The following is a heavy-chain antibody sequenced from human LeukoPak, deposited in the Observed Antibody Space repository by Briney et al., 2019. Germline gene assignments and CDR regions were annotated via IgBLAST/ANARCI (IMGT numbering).Heavy chain of an antibody. V-gene: IGHV4-59*01. D-gene: IGHD3-3*02. CDR1: GGSISTYY. J-gene: IGHJ4*02. CDR3: GRSISSMTPFDS. CDR2: ISSSGSI. Sequence: TSETLSLTCTVSGGSISTYYWSWIRQSPGKGLEWIGYISSSGSIAYNPSLKSRVTISLDTSNNQFSLRLNSVTAADTALYYCGRSISSMTPFDSWGQGTPVTVSS.